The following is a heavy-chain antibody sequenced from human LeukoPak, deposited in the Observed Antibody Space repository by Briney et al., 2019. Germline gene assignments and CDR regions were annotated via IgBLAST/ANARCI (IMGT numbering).Heavy chain of an antibody. CDR1: GFTVGIDY. J-gene: IGHJ3*02. CDR3: ARDGRVHDGFHI. CDR2: IYSGGST. V-gene: IGHV3-66*01. Sequence: GGSLRLSCAASGFTVGIDYLSWVREAPGKGLEWVSHIYSGGSTFYADSVEDRFTISRDSSNNTLFMQMNSLTVEDTAMYYCARDGRVHDGFHIWGQGTMVIVSS.